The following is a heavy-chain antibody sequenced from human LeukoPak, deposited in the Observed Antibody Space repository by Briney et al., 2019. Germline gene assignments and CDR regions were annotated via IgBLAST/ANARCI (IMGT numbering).Heavy chain of an antibody. J-gene: IGHJ4*02. CDR2: IYTGGTT. CDR3: AKDGRKGIVVVIMVDY. CDR1: GIIVSSNY. Sequence: PGGSLRLSCAASGIIVSSNYMSWVRQAPGKGLEWVSVIYTGGTTYYEDSVKGRFTISRDNSKNTLYLQMNSLRAEDTAVYYCAKDGRKGIVVVIMVDYWGQGTLVTVSS. D-gene: IGHD3-22*01. V-gene: IGHV3-66*01.